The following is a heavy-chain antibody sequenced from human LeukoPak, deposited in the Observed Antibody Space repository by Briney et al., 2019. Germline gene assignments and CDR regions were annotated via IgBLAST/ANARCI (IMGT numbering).Heavy chain of an antibody. CDR2: IYNSGST. CDR3: ARASPNWNPPDY. V-gene: IGHV4-59*08. Sequence: SETLSLTCTVSGGSISTYYGSWIRQPPGKGLEWIGYIYNSGSTDYNPSLKSRVTISVDTSKNQFSLKLTSVTAADTAVYFCARASPNWNPPDYWGQGTLVTVSS. CDR1: GGSISTYY. J-gene: IGHJ4*01. D-gene: IGHD1-1*01.